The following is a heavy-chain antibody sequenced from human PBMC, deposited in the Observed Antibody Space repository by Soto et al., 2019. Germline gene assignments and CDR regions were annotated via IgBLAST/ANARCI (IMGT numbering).Heavy chain of an antibody. J-gene: IGHJ5*02. CDR3: AKDKVPYYDFWSGQRWFDP. D-gene: IGHD3-3*01. CDR1: GFTFSIHG. V-gene: IGHV3-30*18. Sequence: SLRLSCAASGFTFSIHGMHWVRQTPGKGLEWVAVISNDGNKKYYVESVEGRFSISRDNSKSIVYLQMNNVRIEDTAKYYCAKDKVPYYDFWSGQRWFDPWXQGTQVTVSS. CDR2: ISNDGNKK.